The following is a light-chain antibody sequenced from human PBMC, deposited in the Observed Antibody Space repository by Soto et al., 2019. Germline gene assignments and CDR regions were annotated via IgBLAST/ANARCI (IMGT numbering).Light chain of an antibody. V-gene: IGKV1-12*01. CDR2: TAS. Sequence: DIQMTQSPSSVSASVGDRVTITCRASQGISSWLGWYQQKPGKAPNLLIHTASSLQSGVPSRFSGSGSGTDVTLTSSSLQPEDFATYFCQQANRSPLPFGGGTKVEIK. J-gene: IGKJ4*01. CDR3: QQANRSPLP. CDR1: QGISSW.